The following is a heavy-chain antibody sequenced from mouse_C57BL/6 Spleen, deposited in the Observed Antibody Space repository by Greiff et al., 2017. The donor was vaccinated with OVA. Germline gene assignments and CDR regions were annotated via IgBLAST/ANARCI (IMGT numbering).Heavy chain of an antibody. CDR2: IYPSDSET. CDR1: GYTFTSYW. Sequence: QVQLQQPGAELVRPGSSVKLSCKASGYTFTSYWMDWVKQRPGQGLEWIGNIYPSDSETHYNQKFKDKATLTVDKYSSTAYMQLSSLTSEDSAVYYCARRGHYYGSSHYAMDYWGQGTSVTVSS. CDR3: ARRGHYYGSSHYAMDY. V-gene: IGHV1-61*01. J-gene: IGHJ4*01. D-gene: IGHD1-1*01.